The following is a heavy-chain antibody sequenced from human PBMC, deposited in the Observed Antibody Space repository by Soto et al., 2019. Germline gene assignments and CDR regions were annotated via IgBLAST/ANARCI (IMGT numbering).Heavy chain of an antibody. CDR2: MNPNSGNT. CDR3: AREQTSYGMDV. J-gene: IGHJ6*02. CDR1: GYTFTSYD. V-gene: IGHV1-8*01. D-gene: IGHD6-13*01. Sequence: QVQLVQSGAEVKKPGASVKVSCKASGYTFTSYDINWVRQATGQGLEWMGWMNPNSGNTGYAQKYQGRVTMTRDTSTRTAYMELSRLRSEDTAVYYCAREQTSYGMDVWGPGTTVTVSS.